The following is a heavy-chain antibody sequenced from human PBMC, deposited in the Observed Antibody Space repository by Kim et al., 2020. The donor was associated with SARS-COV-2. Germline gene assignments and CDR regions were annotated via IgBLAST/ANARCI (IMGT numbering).Heavy chain of an antibody. CDR3: ARAGYSSSWYSGIYLYYFDY. Sequence: ASVKVSCKASGYTFTSYAMNWVRQAPGQGLEWMGWINTNTGNPTYAQGFTGRFVFSLDTSVSTAYLQISSLKAEDTAVYYCARAGYSSSWYSGIYLYYFDYWGQGTLVTVSS. D-gene: IGHD6-13*01. CDR1: GYTFTSYA. CDR2: INTNTGNP. V-gene: IGHV7-4-1*02. J-gene: IGHJ4*02.